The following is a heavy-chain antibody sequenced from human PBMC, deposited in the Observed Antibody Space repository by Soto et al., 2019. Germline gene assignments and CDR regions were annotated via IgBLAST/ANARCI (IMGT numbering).Heavy chain of an antibody. CDR2: IIPIFGTA. CDR3: ARGYDILTGPDY. J-gene: IGHJ4*02. CDR1: GYTFITYG. D-gene: IGHD3-9*01. Sequence: ASVKVSCKASGYTFITYGISWVRQAPGQGLEWMGGIIPIFGTANYAQKFQGRVTITADESTSTAYMELSSLRSEDTAVYYCARGYDILTGPDYWGQGTLVTVSS. V-gene: IGHV1-69*13.